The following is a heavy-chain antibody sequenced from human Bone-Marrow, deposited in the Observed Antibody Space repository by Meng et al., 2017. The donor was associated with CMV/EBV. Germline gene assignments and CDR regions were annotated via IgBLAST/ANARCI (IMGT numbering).Heavy chain of an antibody. CDR1: GFTFSSYD. CDR3: ARMGDDSSGWYIDL. Sequence: GESLKISCAASGFTFSSYDMHWVRQATGKGLEWVSAIGTAGDTYYPGSVKGRFTISRENAKNSLYLQMNSLRAGDTAVYYCARMGDDSSGWYIDLWGRGTLVTVSS. D-gene: IGHD3-22*01. J-gene: IGHJ2*01. CDR2: IGTAGDT. V-gene: IGHV3-13*01.